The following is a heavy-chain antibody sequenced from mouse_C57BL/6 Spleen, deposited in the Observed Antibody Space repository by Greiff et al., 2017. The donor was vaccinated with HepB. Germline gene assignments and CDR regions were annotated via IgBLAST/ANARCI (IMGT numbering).Heavy chain of an antibody. CDR3: VRMGLRTYAMDY. V-gene: IGHV10-1*01. CDR2: IRSKSNNYAT. Sequence: EVMLVESGGGLVQPKGSLKLSCAASGFSFNTYAMNWVRQAPGKGLEWVARIRSKSNNYATYYADSVKDRFTISRDDSESMLYLQMNNLKTEDTAMYYCVRMGLRTYAMDYWGQGTSVTVSS. CDR1: GFSFNTYA. J-gene: IGHJ4*01.